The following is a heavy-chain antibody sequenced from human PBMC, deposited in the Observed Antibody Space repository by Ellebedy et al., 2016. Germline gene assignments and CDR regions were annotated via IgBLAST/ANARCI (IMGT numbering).Heavy chain of an antibody. CDR3: ARVPLAYCGGDCYSGELDY. CDR1: GFTFSSYS. Sequence: GGSLRLSXPASGFTFSSYSMNWVRQAPGKGLEWVSSISSSSSYIYYADSVKGRFTISRDNAKNSLYLQMNSLRAEDTAVYYCARVPLAYCGGDCYSGELDYWGQGTLVTVSS. V-gene: IGHV3-21*01. J-gene: IGHJ4*02. D-gene: IGHD2-21*02. CDR2: ISSSSSYI.